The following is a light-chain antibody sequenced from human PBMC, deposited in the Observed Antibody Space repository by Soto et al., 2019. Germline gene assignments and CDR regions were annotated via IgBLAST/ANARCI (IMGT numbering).Light chain of an antibody. CDR1: SSDVGSYNL. V-gene: IGLV2-23*02. Sequence: LTQPASGTRLPGRWISITSTKTSSDVGSYNLVSWYQQHPGKAPKLTIYEVSKRPSGVSNRFSGSKSGNTASLTISGLQAEDEADYYCCSYAGSSTFDVFGTGTKVTVL. J-gene: IGLJ1*01. CDR2: EVS. CDR3: CSYAGSSTFDV.